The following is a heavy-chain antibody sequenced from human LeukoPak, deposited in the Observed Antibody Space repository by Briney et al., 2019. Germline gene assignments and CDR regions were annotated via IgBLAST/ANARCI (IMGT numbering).Heavy chain of an antibody. V-gene: IGHV1-18*01. CDR1: GYTFASYD. Sequence: GASVKVSCEASGYTFASYDITWVRQAPGQGLEWMGWISAYNGDTNYAQNFQGRVSMTTDASTSTAYMELRSLKSDDTAVYYCARTLTTVTSPAKKIFDYWGQGALVTVSS. CDR3: ARTLTTVTSPAKKIFDY. CDR2: ISAYNGDT. J-gene: IGHJ4*02. D-gene: IGHD4-17*01.